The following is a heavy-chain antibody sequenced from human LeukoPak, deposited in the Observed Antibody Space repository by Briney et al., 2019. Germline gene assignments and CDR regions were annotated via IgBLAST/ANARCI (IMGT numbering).Heavy chain of an antibody. CDR1: GGTFSSYA. CDR2: IIPIFGTA. J-gene: IGHJ4*02. CDR3: ARARNCGGDCYAFDY. D-gene: IGHD2-21*02. Sequence: SVKVSCKASGGTFSSYAISWVRQAPGQGLEWMGRIIPIFGTANYAQKFQGRVTITTDESTSTAYMELSSPRSEDTAVYYCARARNCGGDCYAFDYWGRGTLVTVSS. V-gene: IGHV1-69*05.